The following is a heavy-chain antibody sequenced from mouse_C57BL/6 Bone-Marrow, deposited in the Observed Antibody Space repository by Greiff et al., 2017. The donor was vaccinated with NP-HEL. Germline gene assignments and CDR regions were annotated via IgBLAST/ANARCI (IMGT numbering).Heavy chain of an antibody. D-gene: IGHD2-4*01. J-gene: IGHJ4*01. V-gene: IGHV5-17*01. CDR2: ISSGCSTI. Sequence: EVKLVESGGGLVKPGGSLKLSCAASGFTFSDYGMPWVRQAPEKGLEWVAYISSGCSTIYYVATVKGRFTISSDNAKKTLFLQMPSLRSEDTAMYYCARWGLRRGGAMDYWGQGTSVTVSS. CDR1: GFTFSDYG. CDR3: ARWGLRRGGAMDY.